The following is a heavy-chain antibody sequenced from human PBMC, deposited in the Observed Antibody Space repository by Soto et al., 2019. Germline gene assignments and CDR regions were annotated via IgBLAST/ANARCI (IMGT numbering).Heavy chain of an antibody. J-gene: IGHJ4*02. CDR3: AKNYFFDS. CDR2: IGVSSDA. Sequence: GSLRLSCAASGFTFSSYAMSWARQAPGKGLEWVSSIGVSSDAYYADSVKGRFTISRENSRNTLYLQMNSLRAEDTALYYCAKNYFFDSWGQGTLVTVSS. V-gene: IGHV3-23*01. CDR1: GFTFSSYA.